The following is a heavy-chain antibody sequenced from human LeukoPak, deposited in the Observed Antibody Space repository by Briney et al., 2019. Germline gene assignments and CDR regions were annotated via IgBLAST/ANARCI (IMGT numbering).Heavy chain of an antibody. CDR3: ALWSYYYYGLDV. CDR2: SRNKAKSHTT. Sequence: QPGGSLRLSCAASGFTFSERDMDWVRQAPGKGLEWVGRSRNKAKSHTTEYAASVKGRFTISRDNSNNSVWLQMNSLKTEDTAVYYCALWSYYYYGLDVWGQGTTVTVSS. V-gene: IGHV3-72*01. D-gene: IGHD5-18*01. J-gene: IGHJ6*02. CDR1: GFTFSERD.